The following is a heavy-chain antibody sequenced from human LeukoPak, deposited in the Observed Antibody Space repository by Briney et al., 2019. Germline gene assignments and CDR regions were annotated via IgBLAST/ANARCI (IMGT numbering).Heavy chain of an antibody. V-gene: IGHV1-24*01. CDR1: GYTLTALS. CDR2: FDRGDGET. CDR3: ATGDGYPLSLRY. J-gene: IGHJ4*02. Sequence: ASVKVSCKVSGYTLTALSMHWVRQGHGEGLEWMGGFDRGDGETTYAQRFQGRVTMVEDTSTNTAYMELNSPRSEDTAMYYCATGDGYPLSLRYWGQGTLVTVSS. D-gene: IGHD5-24*01.